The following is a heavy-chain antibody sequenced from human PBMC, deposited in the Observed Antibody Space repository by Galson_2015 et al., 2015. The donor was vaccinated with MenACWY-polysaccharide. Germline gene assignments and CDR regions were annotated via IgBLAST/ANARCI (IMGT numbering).Heavy chain of an antibody. CDR3: ARAYCDRITCYGMDV. CDR2: ISYDETNK. Sequence: SLRLSCAASGFTFNSYAMRWVRQAPGKGLEWLAVISYDETNKYYADSVKGRFTISRDNSKNTLYLQMNSLRAEDTAVFYCARAYCDRITCYGMDVWGQGTTVAVSS. CDR1: GFTFNSYA. J-gene: IGHJ6*02. V-gene: IGHV3-30-3*01. D-gene: IGHD2/OR15-2a*01.